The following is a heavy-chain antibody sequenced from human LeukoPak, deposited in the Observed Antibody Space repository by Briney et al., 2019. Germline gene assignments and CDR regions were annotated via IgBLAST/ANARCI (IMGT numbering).Heavy chain of an antibody. CDR1: GYTFTSYA. CDR3: ARDPGRVAAAGTGYYYYGMDV. D-gene: IGHD6-13*01. CDR2: INTNTGNP. J-gene: IGHJ6*02. V-gene: IGHV7-4-1*02. Sequence: ASVKVSCKASGYTFTSYAMNWVRQAPGQGLEWMGWINTNTGNPTYAQGFTGRFVFSLDTSVSTAYLQISSLKAEDTAVYYCARDPGRVAAAGTGYYYYGMDVWGQGTTVTVSS.